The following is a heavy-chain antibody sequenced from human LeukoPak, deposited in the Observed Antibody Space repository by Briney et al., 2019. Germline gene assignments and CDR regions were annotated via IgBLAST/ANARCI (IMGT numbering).Heavy chain of an antibody. CDR3: AGKIVVAGTRAFDY. V-gene: IGHV3-23*01. CDR2: ISGSGGST. CDR1: GFTFSSYW. D-gene: IGHD6-19*01. Sequence: GGSLRLSCAASGFTFSSYWMSWVRQAPGKGLEWVSAISGSGGSTYYADSVKGRFTISRDNSKNTLYLQMNSLRAEDTAIYYCAGKIVVAGTRAFDYWGQGTLVTVSS. J-gene: IGHJ4*02.